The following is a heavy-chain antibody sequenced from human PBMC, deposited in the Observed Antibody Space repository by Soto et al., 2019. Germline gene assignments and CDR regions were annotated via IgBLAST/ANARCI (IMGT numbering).Heavy chain of an antibody. J-gene: IGHJ4*02. CDR3: ARGPVVITSLLDYYFDY. CDR1: GGTFSSYA. D-gene: IGHD3-22*01. V-gene: IGHV1-69*13. Sequence: SVKVSCKASGGTFSSYAISWVRQAPGQGLEWMGGIIPIFGTANYAQKFQGRVTITADESTSTAYMELSSLRSEDTAVYYCARGPVVITSLLDYYFDYWGQGTLAPVSS. CDR2: IIPIFGTA.